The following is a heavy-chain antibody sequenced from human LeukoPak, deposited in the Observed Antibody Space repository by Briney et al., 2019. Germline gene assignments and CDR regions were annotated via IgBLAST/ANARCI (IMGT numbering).Heavy chain of an antibody. CDR3: ARDPMIVVVPALPANWFDP. J-gene: IGHJ5*02. Sequence: GASVKVSCKASGYTFTSYGISWVRQAPGQGLEWMGWINAYNGNTNYAQKLQGRVTMTTDTSTSTAYMELRSLRSDDTAVYYCARDPMIVVVPALPANWFDPWGQGTLVTVSS. D-gene: IGHD2-2*01. V-gene: IGHV1-18*01. CDR1: GYTFTSYG. CDR2: INAYNGNT.